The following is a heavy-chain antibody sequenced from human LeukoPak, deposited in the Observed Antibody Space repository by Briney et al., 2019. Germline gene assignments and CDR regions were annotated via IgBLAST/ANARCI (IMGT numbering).Heavy chain of an antibody. CDR2: ISSSSNTI. CDR1: GFTFSSYE. CDR3: AGEYSSSWFGGWFDP. J-gene: IGHJ5*02. D-gene: IGHD2-2*01. Sequence: GGSLRLSCAASGFTFSSYEMNWVRQAPGKGLEWVSYISSSSNTIYYADSVKGRFTISRDNAKKSLYLQMNSLRDEDTAVYYCAGEYSSSWFGGWFDPWGQGTLVTVAS. V-gene: IGHV3-48*02.